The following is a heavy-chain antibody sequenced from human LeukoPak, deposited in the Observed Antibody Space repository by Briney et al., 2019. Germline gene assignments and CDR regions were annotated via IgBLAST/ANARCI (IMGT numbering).Heavy chain of an antibody. CDR2: IYYSGGT. Sequence: SETLSLTCTVSGDSISSYYWSWIRQPPGKGLEWIGYIYYSGGTDYNPSLKSRVTISVYTSKSQFSLKLRSVTAADTAVYYCARHVTISGPYDASDIWGQGTMVTVSP. CDR3: ARHVTISGPYDASDI. J-gene: IGHJ3*02. D-gene: IGHD5-24*01. CDR1: GDSISSYY. V-gene: IGHV4-59*08.